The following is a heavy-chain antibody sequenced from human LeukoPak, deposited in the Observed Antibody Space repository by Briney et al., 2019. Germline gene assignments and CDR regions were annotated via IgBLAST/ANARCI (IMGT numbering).Heavy chain of an antibody. D-gene: IGHD6-19*01. Sequence: SLTRTVSCGSLSSGSYYWGWVRQPPGEGLEWIWRIYTSGSTNYNPSLKSRVTISVDTSKNQFSLKLSSVTAADTAVYYCARDLAVAPYINWFDPWGQGTPVTVSS. V-gene: IGHV4-61*02. J-gene: IGHJ5*02. CDR3: ARDLAVAPYINWFDP. CDR2: IYTSGST. CDR1: CGSLSSGSYY.